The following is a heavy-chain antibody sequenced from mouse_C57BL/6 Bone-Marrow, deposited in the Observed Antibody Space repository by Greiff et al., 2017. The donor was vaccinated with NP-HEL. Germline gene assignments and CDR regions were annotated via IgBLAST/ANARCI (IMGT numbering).Heavy chain of an antibody. Sequence: QVQLQQSGAELVRPGTSVQMSCKASGYTFTNYWIGWAKQRPGHGLEWIGDIYPGGGYTNYNEKFKGKATLTADKSSSTAYMQFSSLTSEDSASDYCARSLDYGSSSYAMDYWGQGTSVTVSS. CDR3: ARSLDYGSSSYAMDY. D-gene: IGHD1-1*01. CDR2: IYPGGGYT. V-gene: IGHV1-63*01. CDR1: GYTFTNYW. J-gene: IGHJ4*01.